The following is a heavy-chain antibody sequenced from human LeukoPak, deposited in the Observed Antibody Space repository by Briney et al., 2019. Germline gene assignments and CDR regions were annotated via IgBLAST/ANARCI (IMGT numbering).Heavy chain of an antibody. CDR1: GGSISGHY. CDR2: IYYSGMT. Sequence: SETLSLTCTVSGGSISGHYWSWIRQPPGKGLEWIRFIYYSGMTTYNPSLKSRVTISVDMSKNQFSLKLSSVTAADTALYYCARYFCSGGICYHFDYWGQGTLVTVSS. D-gene: IGHD2-15*01. J-gene: IGHJ4*02. CDR3: ARYFCSGGICYHFDY. V-gene: IGHV4-59*08.